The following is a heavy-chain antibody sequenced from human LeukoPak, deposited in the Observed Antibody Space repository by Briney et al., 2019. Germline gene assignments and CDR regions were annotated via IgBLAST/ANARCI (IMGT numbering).Heavy chain of an antibody. CDR2: IYYSGST. D-gene: IGHD3-22*01. CDR3: ARAPGYYDSSGYRSWEYFQH. CDR1: GGSFSGYY. V-gene: IGHV4-34*09. J-gene: IGHJ1*01. Sequence: SQTLSLTCAVYGGSFSGYYWSWIRQPPGKGLEWIGYIYYSGSTYYNPSLKSRVTISVDTSKNQFSLKLSSVTAADTAVYYCARAPGYYDSSGYRSWEYFQHWGQGTLVTVSS.